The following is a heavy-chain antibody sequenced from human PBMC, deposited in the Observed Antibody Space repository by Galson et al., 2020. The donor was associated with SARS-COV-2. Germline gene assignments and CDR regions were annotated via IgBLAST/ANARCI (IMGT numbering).Heavy chain of an antibody. CDR1: GGSITSGDFC. Sequence: ETSETLSLTCPVSGGSITSGDFCWNWLRQTPGKGLEWLAYIYCHGTTYYNPSLKSRVSSSVDTSKNQFSLNLSSVTAADMAVYYCARVVDPNGRASGQDYWGQGTLVTVSS. V-gene: IGHV4-30-4*01. CDR3: ARVVDPNGRASGQDY. J-gene: IGHJ4*02. CDR2: IYCHGTT. D-gene: IGHD1-26*01.